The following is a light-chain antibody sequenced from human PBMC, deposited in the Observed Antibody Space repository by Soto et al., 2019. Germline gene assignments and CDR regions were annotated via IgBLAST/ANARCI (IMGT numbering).Light chain of an antibody. V-gene: IGKV1-39*01. J-gene: IGKJ2*01. Sequence: DIQMTQSPSSLSASVGDRVTITCRASQSISSYLNWYQQKPGKAPKLLIYAASRLQSGVPSRFNGIGSGKDFTLTISSLQPEDFATYYCQQYNSYSHTFGKGTKLEIK. CDR3: QQYNSYSHT. CDR1: QSISSY. CDR2: AAS.